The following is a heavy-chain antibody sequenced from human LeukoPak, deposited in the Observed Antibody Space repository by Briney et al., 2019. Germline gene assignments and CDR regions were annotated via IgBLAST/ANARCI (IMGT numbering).Heavy chain of an antibody. Sequence: PGGSLRLSCAASGFTFSSYAMSWVRQAPGKGLEWVSAISGSGGSTYYADSVKGRFTISRDNSKNTLYLQMNSLRAEDTAVYYCAKRWELGWEPYYFDYWGQGTLVTVSS. CDR1: GFTFSSYA. J-gene: IGHJ4*02. D-gene: IGHD1-26*01. CDR2: ISGSGGST. CDR3: AKRWELGWEPYYFDY. V-gene: IGHV3-23*01.